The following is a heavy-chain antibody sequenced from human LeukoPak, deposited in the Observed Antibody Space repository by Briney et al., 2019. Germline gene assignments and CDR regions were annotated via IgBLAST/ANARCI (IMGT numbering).Heavy chain of an antibody. CDR1: GFTFSSYE. CDR3: ARGGYYYDSSFDY. CDR2: ISSSSSTI. V-gene: IGHV3-48*01. Sequence: PGGSLRLSCAASGFTFSSYEMNWVRQAPGKGLEWVSYISSSSSTIYYADSVKGRFTISRDNAKNSLYLQMNSLRAEDTAVYYCARGGYYYDSSFDYWGQGTLVTVSS. J-gene: IGHJ4*02. D-gene: IGHD3-22*01.